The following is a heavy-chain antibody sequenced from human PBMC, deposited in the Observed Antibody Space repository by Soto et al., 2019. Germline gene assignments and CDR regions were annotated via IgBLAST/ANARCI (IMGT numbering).Heavy chain of an antibody. CDR2: MNPNSGNT. V-gene: IGHV1-8*01. Sequence: QVQLVQSGAEVKTPGASVKVSCKASGYTFTSYDMNWVRQAPGQGLEWMGWMNPNSGNTGYAQKFQGRLTMTRDTAISIAHMELSSLRNEDTAVYYCARSDGYNFNWLDSWCQGTLVTVSA. CDR1: GYTFTSYD. D-gene: IGHD2-21*01. CDR3: ARSDGYNFNWLDS. J-gene: IGHJ5*01.